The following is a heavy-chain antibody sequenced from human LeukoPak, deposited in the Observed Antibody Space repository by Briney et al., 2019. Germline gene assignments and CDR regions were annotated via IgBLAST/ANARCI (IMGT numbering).Heavy chain of an antibody. CDR3: AKDRDYGKDFDY. J-gene: IGHJ4*02. CDR1: GFTFSSYA. V-gene: IGHV3-23*01. Sequence: PGGSLRLSCAASGFTFSSYAMSWVRQAPGKGLEWVSAISGSGGSTYYADSVKGRFTISRDDSKNTLYLQMNSLRAEDTAVYYCAKDRDYGKDFDYWGQGTLVTVSS. D-gene: IGHD4-17*01. CDR2: ISGSGGST.